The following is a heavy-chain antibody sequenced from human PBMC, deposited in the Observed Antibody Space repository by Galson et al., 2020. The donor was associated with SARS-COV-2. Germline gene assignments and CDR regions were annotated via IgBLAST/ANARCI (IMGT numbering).Heavy chain of an antibody. CDR1: GFTFSDYG. V-gene: IGHV3-30*18. CDR3: VKDLGSGLAAPGDY. J-gene: IGHJ4*02. D-gene: IGHD6-13*01. CDR2: ISYDGTNK. Sequence: GESLKISCAASGFTFSDYGMHWVRQTPGKGLEWLAIISYDGTNKYFADSVKGRFTISRDNSKNTVYLEMNSLRPEDTAVYYCVKDLGSGLAAPGDYWGQGTLVTVSS.